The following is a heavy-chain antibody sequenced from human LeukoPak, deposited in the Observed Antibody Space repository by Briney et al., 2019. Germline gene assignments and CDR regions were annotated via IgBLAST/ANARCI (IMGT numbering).Heavy chain of an antibody. Sequence: SETLSLTCTVSGVSINSHYLKWIRQPPGKGLEWIGFISGSGSTNYNPSLKSRVTMSVDTSKSQFFLKLSSVTAADTAVYYCVVSPNQDFFDYWGQGTLVTVSS. CDR3: VVSPNQDFFDY. J-gene: IGHJ4*02. CDR2: ISGSGST. CDR1: GVSINSHY. V-gene: IGHV4-4*09.